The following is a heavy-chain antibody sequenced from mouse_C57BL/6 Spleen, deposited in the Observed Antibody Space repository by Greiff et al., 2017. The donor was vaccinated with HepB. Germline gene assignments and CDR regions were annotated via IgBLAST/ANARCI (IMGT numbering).Heavy chain of an antibody. CDR3: ASHWYFDV. Sequence: EVMLVESGGGLVKPGGSLKLSCAASGFTFSSYTMSWVRQTPEKRLEWVATISGGGGNTYYPDSVKGRFTISRDNAKNTLYLQMSSLRSEDTALYYCASHWYFDVWGTGTTVTVSS. CDR2: ISGGGGNT. CDR1: GFTFSSYT. V-gene: IGHV5-9*01. J-gene: IGHJ1*03.